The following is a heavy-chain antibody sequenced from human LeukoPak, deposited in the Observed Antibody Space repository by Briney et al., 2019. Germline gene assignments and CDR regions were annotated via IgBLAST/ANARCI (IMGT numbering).Heavy chain of an antibody. CDR3: AMSRYYYESSPFIWFDY. CDR1: GGTFTSYA. CDR2: IIPIFGTA. V-gene: IGHV1-69*13. J-gene: IGHJ4*02. Sequence: GASVKVSCKASGGTFTSYAISWVRQAPGQGLEWMGGIIPIFGTANYAQKFQGRVTITADESTSTAYMELRSLRSEDTAVYYCAMSRYYYESSPFIWFDYWGQGTLVTVSS. D-gene: IGHD3-22*01.